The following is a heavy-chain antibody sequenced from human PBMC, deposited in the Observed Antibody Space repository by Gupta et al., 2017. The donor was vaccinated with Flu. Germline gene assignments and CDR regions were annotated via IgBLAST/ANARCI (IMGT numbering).Heavy chain of an antibody. V-gene: IGHV3-9*01. CDR3: AKGNSQHVVMFGGDWNFDL. D-gene: IGHD3-16*01. CDR2: ISWNSGRI. Sequence: EAELVESGGGLVQPGRSLRLSCAAAGFNFDFYSMHWVRHPQGKGLEWVSGISWNSGRIDYAESVKGRFTISRDSAKKSLYLQMHSLRAEDTALYYCAKGNSQHVVMFGGDWNFDLWGRGTLVTVSS. CDR1: GFNFDFYS. J-gene: IGHJ2*01.